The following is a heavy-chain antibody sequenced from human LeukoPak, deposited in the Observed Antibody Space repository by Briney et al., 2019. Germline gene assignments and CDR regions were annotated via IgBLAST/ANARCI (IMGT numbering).Heavy chain of an antibody. Sequence: SETLSLTCTVSGGSISGYCWGWIRQAPGKGLEWIAYIHYTGITNYNPSLRSRAAISVDTSTNQFSLKLTSMTAADTAMYYCARHITNSGSAFDLWGRGTLVTVSS. V-gene: IGHV4-59*08. CDR3: ARHITNSGSAFDL. CDR2: IHYTGIT. J-gene: IGHJ2*01. D-gene: IGHD3-10*01. CDR1: GGSISGYC.